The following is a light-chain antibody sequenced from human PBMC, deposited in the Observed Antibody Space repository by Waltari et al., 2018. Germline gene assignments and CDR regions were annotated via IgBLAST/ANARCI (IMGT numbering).Light chain of an antibody. J-gene: IGLJ3*02. Sequence: SYHRPPVQAPNPTSYDVSKRPSVVPARFSGSTSGNTASLTISGLQAEDEADYYCCSYAGIYKVFGGGTKLTVL. CDR2: DVS. V-gene: IGLV2-11*01. CDR3: CSYAGIYKV.